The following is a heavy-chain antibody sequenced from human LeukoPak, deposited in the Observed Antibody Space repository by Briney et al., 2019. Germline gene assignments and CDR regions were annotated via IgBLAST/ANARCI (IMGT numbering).Heavy chain of an antibody. CDR2: ISAYNGNT. D-gene: IGHD3-22*01. J-gene: IGHJ4*02. CDR1: GYTFTSYG. Sequence: GASVKVSCKASGYTFTSYGISWVRQAPGQGLEWMGWISAYNGNTNYAQKLQGRVTMTTDTSTSTAYMELRSLRSDDTAVYYCARDQNYYDSSGLFDYWGQGTLVTVSS. CDR3: ARDQNYYDSSGLFDY. V-gene: IGHV1-18*01.